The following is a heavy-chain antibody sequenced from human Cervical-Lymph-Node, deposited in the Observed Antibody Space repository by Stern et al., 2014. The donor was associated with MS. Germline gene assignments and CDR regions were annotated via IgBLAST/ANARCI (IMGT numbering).Heavy chain of an antibody. CDR3: ARGYSTTYLDY. CDR2: IHPGNGDA. V-gene: IGHV1-3*01. CDR1: GYTFTNYA. D-gene: IGHD6-13*01. Sequence: HVQLVQSGAEVKKPGASVKVSCKASGYTFTNYALHLVRQAPGQRPQWMGWIHPGNGDAKYSQNFQDRVTITRDTSANTVYMELRSLRVEDTAVYYCARGYSTTYLDYWGQGTLVTVSS. J-gene: IGHJ4*02.